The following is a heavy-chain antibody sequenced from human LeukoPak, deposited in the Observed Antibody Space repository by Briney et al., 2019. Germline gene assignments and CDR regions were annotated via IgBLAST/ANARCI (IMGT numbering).Heavy chain of an antibody. V-gene: IGHV4-34*01. Sequence: SETLSLTCAVYGGSFSGYYWSWIRQPPGKGLEWIGEINHSGSTNYNPSLKSRVTISVDTSKNQFPLKLSSVAAADTAVYYCARAPRLPTYCSSTSCYGRYGMDAWGKGTTVTVSS. J-gene: IGHJ6*04. D-gene: IGHD2-2*01. CDR1: GGSFSGYY. CDR2: INHSGST. CDR3: ARAPRLPTYCSSTSCYGRYGMDA.